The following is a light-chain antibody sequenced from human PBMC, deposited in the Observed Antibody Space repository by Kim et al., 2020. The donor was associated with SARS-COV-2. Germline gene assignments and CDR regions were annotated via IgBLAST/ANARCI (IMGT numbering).Light chain of an antibody. CDR1: QSVSSN. CDR2: GAS. V-gene: IGKV3-15*01. J-gene: IGKJ2*01. Sequence: SPEERAARSCRASQSVSSNLAWYQQKPGQAPRLLIDGASTRATGIPARFSGSGSGTEFTLTISSLQSEEFAVYYCQQYNNWPPVAFGQGTKLEI. CDR3: QQYNNWPPVA.